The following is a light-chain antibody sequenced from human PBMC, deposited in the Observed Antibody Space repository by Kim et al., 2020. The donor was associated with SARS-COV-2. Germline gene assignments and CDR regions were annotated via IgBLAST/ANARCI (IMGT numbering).Light chain of an antibody. CDR3: CSYAGNYSWV. CDR1: SRDVGGYNY. CDR2: DVS. V-gene: IGLV2-11*01. Sequence: QSALTQPRSVSGSLGQSVTISCTGASRDVGGYNYVSWYQQHPGKAPKLLIYDVSAWPSGVPDRFSGSKSGNTASLTISGLQADDEADYYCCSYAGNYSWVFGGGTKLTVL. J-gene: IGLJ3*02.